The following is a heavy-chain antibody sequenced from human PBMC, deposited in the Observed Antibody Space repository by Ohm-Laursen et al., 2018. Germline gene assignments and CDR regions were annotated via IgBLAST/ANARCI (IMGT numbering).Heavy chain of an antibody. D-gene: IGHD5-18*01. CDR1: GYTFTSYD. V-gene: IGHV1-8*01. CDR3: ARRRGYSYGYNWFDP. CDR2: MNPNSGNT. Sequence: GASVKVSCNASGYTFTSYDINWVRQATGQGLEWMGWMNPNSGNTGYAQKFQGRVTMTRNTSISTAYMELSSLRSEDTAVYYCARRRGYSYGYNWFDPWGQGTLVTVSS. J-gene: IGHJ5*02.